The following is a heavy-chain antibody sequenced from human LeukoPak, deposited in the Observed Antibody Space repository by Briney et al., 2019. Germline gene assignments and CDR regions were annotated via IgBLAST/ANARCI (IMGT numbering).Heavy chain of an antibody. J-gene: IGHJ4*02. CDR3: AREKQQLEDYFDY. D-gene: IGHD6-13*01. CDR2: MSITGSS. CDR1: GFTFSSYE. V-gene: IGHV3-48*03. Sequence: GGSLRLSCAASGFTFSSYEMNWVRQAPGKGLEWVSYMSITGSSDYADSVKGRFTISRDNAKNSPYLQMNSLRGEDTAVYYCAREKQQLEDYFDYWGQGTLVTVSS.